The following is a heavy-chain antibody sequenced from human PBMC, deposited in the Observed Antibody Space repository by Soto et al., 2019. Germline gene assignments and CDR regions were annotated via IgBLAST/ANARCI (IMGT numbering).Heavy chain of an antibody. D-gene: IGHD3-10*01. CDR2: IRSKANSYAT. Sequence: PGGSLRLSYAASGFTFSGSAMHWVRQASGKGLEWVGRIRSKANSYATAYAASVKGRFTISRDDSKNTAYLQMNSLKTEDTAVYYCMARFGEPMALEGYYYYGMDVWGQGTTVTVSS. J-gene: IGHJ6*02. V-gene: IGHV3-73*01. CDR3: MARFGEPMALEGYYYYGMDV. CDR1: GFTFSGSA.